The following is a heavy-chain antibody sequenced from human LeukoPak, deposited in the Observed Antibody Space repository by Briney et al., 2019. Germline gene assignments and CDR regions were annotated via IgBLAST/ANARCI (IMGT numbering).Heavy chain of an antibody. V-gene: IGHV3-64*01. CDR2: ISSDGDST. CDR1: GFTFSTYA. Sequence: PGGSLRLSCSASGFTFSTYAMHWVRQAPGKGLEYVSAISSDGDSTYYANSVKGRFTISRDNSKNMLYLQMGSLRAEDMAVYYCARSEQQDFGDYEFDYWGQGTLVTVSS. D-gene: IGHD4-17*01. CDR3: ARSEQQDFGDYEFDY. J-gene: IGHJ4*02.